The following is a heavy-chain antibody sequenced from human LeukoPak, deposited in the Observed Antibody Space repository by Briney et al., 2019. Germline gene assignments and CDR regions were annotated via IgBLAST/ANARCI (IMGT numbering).Heavy chain of an antibody. V-gene: IGHV3-21*01. CDR3: ARGSMVRGVIAEYFQH. CDR1: GFTFSSYS. J-gene: IGHJ1*01. Sequence: PGGSLRLSCAASGFTFSSYSMNWVRQAPGKGLEWVSSISSSSSYIYYADSVKGRFTISRDNAKNSLYLQMNSLRAEDTAVYYRARGSMVRGVIAEYFQHWGQGTLVTVSS. D-gene: IGHD3-10*01. CDR2: ISSSSSYI.